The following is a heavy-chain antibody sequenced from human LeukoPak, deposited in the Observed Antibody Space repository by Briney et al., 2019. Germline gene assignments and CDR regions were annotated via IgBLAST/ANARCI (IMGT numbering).Heavy chain of an antibody. CDR1: GFSFTTYW. Sequence: GESLEISCQGFGFSFTTYWIGWVRQMPGKGLEWMGLINPGNSDTRYSPSFQGQVTISADKSISTAYLQWSSLRASDTAMFYCGRGRHGYNYDFWGQGTLVTVSS. J-gene: IGHJ4*02. CDR3: GRGRHGYNYDF. CDR2: INPGNSDT. D-gene: IGHD5-24*01. V-gene: IGHV5-51*01.